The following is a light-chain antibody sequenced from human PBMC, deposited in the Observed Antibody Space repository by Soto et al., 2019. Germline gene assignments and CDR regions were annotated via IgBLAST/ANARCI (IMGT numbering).Light chain of an antibody. V-gene: IGKV3-11*01. CDR1: QSVSSY. CDR3: QQRSNWPPT. CDR2: DAS. J-gene: IGKJ1*01. Sequence: EIMLTQSPATLSLSPGERATLSCRASQSVSSYLAWYQQKPGQAPRLLIYDASTRATGIPARFSGSGSGTDFTLPITSLEPEDFAVYYCQQRSNWPPTFGQGTKVDI.